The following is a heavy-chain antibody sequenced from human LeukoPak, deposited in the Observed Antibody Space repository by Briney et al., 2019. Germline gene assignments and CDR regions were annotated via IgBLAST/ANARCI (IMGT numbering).Heavy chain of an antibody. J-gene: IGHJ5*02. CDR2: ISSSSSYI. Sequence: PGGTLRLSCAAFGFTFSSYAMTWVRQAPGKGLEWVSSISSSSSYIYYADSVKGRFTISRDNAKNSLYLQMNSLRAEDTAVYYCARDLSSSSWFDPWGQGTLVPSPQ. D-gene: IGHD6-6*01. V-gene: IGHV3-21*01. CDR1: GFTFSSYA. CDR3: ARDLSSSSWFDP.